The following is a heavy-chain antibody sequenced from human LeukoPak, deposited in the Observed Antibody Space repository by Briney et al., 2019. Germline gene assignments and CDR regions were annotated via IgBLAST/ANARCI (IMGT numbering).Heavy chain of an antibody. J-gene: IGHJ4*02. CDR2: ISAYNGNT. CDR1: GYTFTSYG. V-gene: IGHV1-18*01. Sequence: ASVKVSCKASGYTFTSYGISWVRQAPGQGLEWMGWISAYNGNTNYAQKLQGRVTKTTDTSTSTAYMELRSLRSDDTAVYYCARADSSGLNLYYFDYWGQGTLVTVSS. D-gene: IGHD6-19*01. CDR3: ARADSSGLNLYYFDY.